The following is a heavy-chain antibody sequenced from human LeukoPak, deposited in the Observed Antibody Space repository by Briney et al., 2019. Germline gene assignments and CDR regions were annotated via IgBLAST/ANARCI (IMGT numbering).Heavy chain of an antibody. CDR3: ARGGKYYDSSGYYLDY. D-gene: IGHD3-22*01. J-gene: IGHJ4*02. Sequence: GASVKVSCKASGYTFTSYDINWVRQATGQGLEWMGWMNPNSGNTGYAQKFQGRVTITRNTSISTAYMELSSLRSEDTAVYYYARGGKYYDSSGYYLDYWGQGTLVTVSS. V-gene: IGHV1-8*03. CDR1: GYTFTSYD. CDR2: MNPNSGNT.